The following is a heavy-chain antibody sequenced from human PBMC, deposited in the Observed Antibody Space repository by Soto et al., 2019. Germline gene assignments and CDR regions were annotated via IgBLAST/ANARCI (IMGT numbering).Heavy chain of an antibody. V-gene: IGHV1-69*02. CDR2: IIPILGIA. CDR3: ARGLYRPYYYGSGSPRFDY. CDR1: GGTFSSYT. D-gene: IGHD3-10*01. J-gene: IGHJ4*02. Sequence: GASVKVSCKASGGTFSSYTISWVRQAPGQGLEWMGRIIPILGIANYAQKFQGRVTITADKSTSTAYMELSSLRSEDTAVYYCARGLYRPYYYGSGSPRFDYWGQGTLVTVSS.